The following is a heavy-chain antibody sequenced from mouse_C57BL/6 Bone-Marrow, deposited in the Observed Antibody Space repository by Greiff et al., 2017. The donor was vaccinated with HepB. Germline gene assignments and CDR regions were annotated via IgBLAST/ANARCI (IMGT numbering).Heavy chain of an antibody. D-gene: IGHD1-1*01. CDR3: ARGGTTVGYFDY. J-gene: IGHJ2*01. CDR2: IYPGSGNT. CDR1: GYTFTDYY. V-gene: IGHV1-76*01. Sequence: QVQLQQSGAELVRPGASVKLSCKASGYTFTDYYINWVKQRPGQGLEWIARIYPGSGNTYYNEKFKGKATLTAEKSSSTAYMQLSSLTSEDSAVYFCARGGTTVGYFDYWGQGTTLTVSS.